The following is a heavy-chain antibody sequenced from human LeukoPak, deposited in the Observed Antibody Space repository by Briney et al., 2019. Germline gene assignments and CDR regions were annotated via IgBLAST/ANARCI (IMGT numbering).Heavy chain of an antibody. CDR3: AKYSRRVVPAAILGFELDAFDI. J-gene: IGHJ3*02. CDR1: GFTFSSYA. Sequence: PGGSLRLSCAASGFTFSSYAMSWVRQAPGKGLEWVSAISGSGGSTYYADSVKGRFTISRDNSKNTLYLQMNSLRAEDTAVYYCAKYSRRVVPAAILGFELDAFDIWGQGTMVTVSS. V-gene: IGHV3-23*01. CDR2: ISGSGGST. D-gene: IGHD2-2*01.